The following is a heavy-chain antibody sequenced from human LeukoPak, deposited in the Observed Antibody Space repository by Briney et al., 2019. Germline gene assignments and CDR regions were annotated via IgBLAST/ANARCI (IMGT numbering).Heavy chain of an antibody. V-gene: IGHV3-30*03. CDR3: ARIESPRIFGMGKEFDYCVRDV. CDR1: GFTFSRYG. CDR2: ISYDGSNK. J-gene: IGHJ6*02. Sequence: PGGSLRLSCAASGFTFSRYGMHWVRQAPGKGLEWVVVISYDGSNKYYADSVKGRFTISRDNSKNTLYLQMNSMSAEDTAVYCCARIESPRIFGMGKEFDYCVRDVWAQGTTDTVSS. D-gene: IGHD3-3*01.